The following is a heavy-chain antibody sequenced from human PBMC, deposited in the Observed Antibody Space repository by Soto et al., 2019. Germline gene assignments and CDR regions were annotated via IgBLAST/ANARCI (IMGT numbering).Heavy chain of an antibody. CDR2: ISSNGGST. CDR1: GFTFSSYA. D-gene: IGHD6-6*01. J-gene: IGHJ5*02. Sequence: GGSLRLSCSASGFTFSSYAMHWVRQAPGKGLEYVSAISSNGGSTYYADSVKGRFTISRHNSKNTLYLQMSSLRAEDTAVYYCVKEQVSSSSVGNWFDPWGQGTLVTVSS. V-gene: IGHV3-64D*08. CDR3: VKEQVSSSSVGNWFDP.